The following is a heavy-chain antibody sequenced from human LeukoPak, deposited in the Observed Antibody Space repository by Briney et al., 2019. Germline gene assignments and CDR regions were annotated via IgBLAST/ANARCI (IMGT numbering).Heavy chain of an antibody. D-gene: IGHD3-10*01. V-gene: IGHV3-23*01. CDR1: GFTFSTYA. Sequence: PGGSLRLSCAASGFTFSTYAMSWVRQSPGQGLEWVSAISSTGGNTYYADSVRGRFTMSRDNSKNTLYLRMNSLRAEDTAVYYCAKDYVSGNGIWYFDIWGRGTLVTVPS. CDR2: ISSTGGNT. CDR3: AKDYVSGNGIWYFDI. J-gene: IGHJ2*01.